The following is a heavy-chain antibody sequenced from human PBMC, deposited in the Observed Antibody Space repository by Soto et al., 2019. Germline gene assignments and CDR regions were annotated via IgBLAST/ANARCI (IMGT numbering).Heavy chain of an antibody. CDR2: FYHSVTT. J-gene: IGHJ2*01. V-gene: IGHV4-4*02. CDR3: ARVSFLFSSGRRHTESLHGLGIPAEPLFDL. Sequence: PGKGLEWIGGFYHSVTTNYHQSLKSRVNISADKSKNQFSLRLSSVNAADTAVYYCARVSFLFSSGRRHTESLHGLGIPAEPLFDL. D-gene: IGHD3-16*02.